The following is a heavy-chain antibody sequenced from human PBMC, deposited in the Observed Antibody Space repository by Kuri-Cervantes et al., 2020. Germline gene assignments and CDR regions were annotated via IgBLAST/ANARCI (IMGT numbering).Heavy chain of an antibody. Sequence: GESLKISCAAAGFTVSSNYIRWVRQAPGKGLEWVSSIYSGGRTYYADSVKGRFTISRDNSKDTLYLQMNSLRAEDTAVYYCARSGSYYPTIDYWGQGTLVTVSS. CDR2: IYSGGRT. D-gene: IGHD1-26*01. V-gene: IGHV3-53*05. J-gene: IGHJ4*02. CDR1: GFTVSSNY. CDR3: ARSGSYYPTIDY.